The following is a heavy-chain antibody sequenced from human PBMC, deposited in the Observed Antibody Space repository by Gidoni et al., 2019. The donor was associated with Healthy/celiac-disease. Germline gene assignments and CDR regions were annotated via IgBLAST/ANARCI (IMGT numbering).Heavy chain of an antibody. CDR1: GFTFSGSA. CDR2: IRSKANSYAT. V-gene: IGHV3-73*02. J-gene: IGHJ4*02. CDR3: TSLQTHGAFDY. Sequence: EVQLVESGGGLVQPGGSLKLSCAASGFTFSGSAMHWVRQASGKGLEWVGRIRSKANSYATAYAASVKGRFTISRDDSKNTAYLQMNSLKTEDTAVYYCTSLQTHGAFDYWGQGTLVTVSS. D-gene: IGHD3-10*01.